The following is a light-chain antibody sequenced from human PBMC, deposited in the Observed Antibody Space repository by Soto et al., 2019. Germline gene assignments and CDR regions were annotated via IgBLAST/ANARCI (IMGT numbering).Light chain of an antibody. V-gene: IGKV3-20*01. J-gene: IGKJ5*01. CDR1: QSVSSSY. CDR2: GAS. CDR3: QQYGSSLIT. Sequence: VLTQSPGTLSLSPGERATLSCRASQSVSSSYLAWYQQKPGQAPRLLIYGASSRATGIPDRFSGSGSRTDFTLTISRLEPEDFAVYYCQQYGSSLITFGQGTRLEIK.